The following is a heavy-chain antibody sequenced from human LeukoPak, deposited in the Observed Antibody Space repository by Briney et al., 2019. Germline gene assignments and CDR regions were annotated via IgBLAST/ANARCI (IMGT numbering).Heavy chain of an antibody. CDR1: GITFSNAL. D-gene: IGHD3-10*01. CDR2: IKSKTDGGTT. J-gene: IGHJ6*04. CDR3: TTDVSQPVRGVTRYGMDV. Sequence: GGSLRLSCAASGITFSNALMTWVRQAAGKGQEWVGRIKSKTDGGTTDYAAPVKGRFTISRDDSKNTLYLQMDSLKTEDTAVYYCTTDVSQPVRGVTRYGMDVWGKGTTVTVSS. V-gene: IGHV3-15*01.